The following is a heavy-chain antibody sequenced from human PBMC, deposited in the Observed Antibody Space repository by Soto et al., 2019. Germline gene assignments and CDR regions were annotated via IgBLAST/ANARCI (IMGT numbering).Heavy chain of an antibody. CDR3: ARRSAYGMDV. V-gene: IGHV3-11*01. Sequence: QVQLVESGGGVVKSGGSLRLSCAASGFTFSDHSMSWIRQAPGKGLECVSYISNSGNIIHYADSIQGRFTISRDNAKNAVYLQMNSLRDEDTAVYYCARRSAYGMDVWGQGTTITVSS. J-gene: IGHJ6*02. CDR1: GFTFSDHS. CDR2: ISNSGNII.